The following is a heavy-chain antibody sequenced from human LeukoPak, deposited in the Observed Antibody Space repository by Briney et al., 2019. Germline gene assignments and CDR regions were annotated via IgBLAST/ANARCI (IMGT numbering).Heavy chain of an antibody. Sequence: GGSLRLSCAASGFTFTTYWMSWVRQAPGKGLEWVANMKPDGSEIFYVDSVKGRFTISRDNAMITLYLKMNSLRAEDTAVYYCARDQTGSSWTARAYWGQGTLVTVSS. D-gene: IGHD6-13*01. CDR2: MKPDGSEI. CDR1: GFTFTTYW. V-gene: IGHV3-7*01. J-gene: IGHJ4*02. CDR3: ARDQTGSSWTARAY.